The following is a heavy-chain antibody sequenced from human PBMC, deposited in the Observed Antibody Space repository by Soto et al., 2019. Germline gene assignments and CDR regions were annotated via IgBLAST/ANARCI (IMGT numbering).Heavy chain of an antibody. V-gene: IGHV3-23*01. CDR3: AKELVLLWFGELRLGDY. D-gene: IGHD3-10*01. Sequence: GGSLRLSCAASGFTFSSYAMSWVRQAPGKGLEWVSAISGSGGSTYYADSVKGRFTISRDNSKNTLYLQMNSLRAEDTAVYYCAKELVLLWFGELRLGDYWGQGTLVTVSS. CDR2: ISGSGGST. CDR1: GFTFSSYA. J-gene: IGHJ4*02.